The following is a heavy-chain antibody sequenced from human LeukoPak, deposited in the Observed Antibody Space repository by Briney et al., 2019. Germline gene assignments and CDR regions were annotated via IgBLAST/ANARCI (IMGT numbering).Heavy chain of an antibody. V-gene: IGHV5-51*01. CDR3: ARLSDGNRELDY. CDR2: IYPGDSDT. Sequence: GESLKISCKGSGYSLTSYWIGWVRQMPGKRLEWMGIIYPGDSDTRYSPSFQGQVTISAGKSISTAYLQWSSLKASDTATYYCARLSDGNRELDYWGQGTLVTVSS. CDR1: GYSLTSYW. D-gene: IGHD1-14*01. J-gene: IGHJ4*02.